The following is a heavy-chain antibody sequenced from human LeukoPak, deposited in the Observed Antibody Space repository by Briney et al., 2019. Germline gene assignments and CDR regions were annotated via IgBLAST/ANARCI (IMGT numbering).Heavy chain of an antibody. CDR1: GLTFSSYA. V-gene: IGHV3-30*04. J-gene: IGHJ6*03. Sequence: PGGSLRLSCAASGLTFSSYAMHWVRQAPGKGLEWVAVISYDGSNKYYADSVKGRFTISRDNSKNTLYLQMNSLRAEDTAVYYCARSPANTYYYYYMDVWGKGTTVTVSS. CDR3: ARSPANTYYYYYMDV. D-gene: IGHD2-2*01. CDR2: ISYDGSNK.